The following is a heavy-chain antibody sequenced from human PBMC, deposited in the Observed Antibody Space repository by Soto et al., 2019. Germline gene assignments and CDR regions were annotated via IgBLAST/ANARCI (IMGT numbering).Heavy chain of an antibody. D-gene: IGHD6-13*01. CDR1: GGSMIAYY. CDR3: ARVRGTAGKRYFDY. J-gene: IGHJ4*02. CDR2: TYYSGST. Sequence: SETLSLTCTVSGGSMIAYYWNWMRQPPGKGLQWIGYTYYSGSTTYNPSLKSRVTISVDSSKNQFSLKLDSVTPADTAVYYCARVRGTAGKRYFDYWGPGTLVTSPQ. V-gene: IGHV4-59*01.